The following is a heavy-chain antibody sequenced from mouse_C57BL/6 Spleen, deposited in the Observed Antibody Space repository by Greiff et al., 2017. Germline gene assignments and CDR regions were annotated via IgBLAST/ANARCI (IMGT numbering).Heavy chain of an antibody. CDR2: INYDGSST. Sequence: EVKVVESEGGLVQPGSSMKLSCTASGFTFSDYYMAWVRQVPEKGLEWVANINYDGSSTYYLDSLKSRFIISRDNAKNILYLQMSSLKSEDTATYYCARHYDGSGYYAMDYWGQGTSVTVSS. V-gene: IGHV5-16*01. CDR1: GFTFSDYY. D-gene: IGHD1-2*01. J-gene: IGHJ4*01. CDR3: ARHYDGSGYYAMDY.